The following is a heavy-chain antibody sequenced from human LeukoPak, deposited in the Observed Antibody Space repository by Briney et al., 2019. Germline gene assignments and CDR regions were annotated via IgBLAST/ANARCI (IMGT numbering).Heavy chain of an antibody. CDR3: ARGVSYYDSSGYYNEYFQH. V-gene: IGHV4-59*08. CDR1: GGSISSYY. J-gene: IGHJ1*01. CDR2: IYYSGST. Sequence: PSETLSLTCTVSGGSISSYYWSWIRQPPGKGLEWVGYIYYSGSTNYNPSLKSRVTISVDTSKNQFSLKLSSVTAADTAVYYCARGVSYYDSSGYYNEYFQHWGQGTLVTVSS. D-gene: IGHD3-22*01.